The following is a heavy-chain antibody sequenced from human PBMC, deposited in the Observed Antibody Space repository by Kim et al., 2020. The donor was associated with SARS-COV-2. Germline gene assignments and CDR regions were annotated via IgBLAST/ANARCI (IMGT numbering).Heavy chain of an antibody. D-gene: IGHD1-1*01. CDR3: VSTNTFDY. Sequence: DGSEKMYVDSVNGRFTISRDNAKNSLSLQRNSLRADDTAVYYCVSTNTFDYWGQGTLVTVSS. V-gene: IGHV3-7*03. J-gene: IGHJ4*02. CDR2: DGSEK.